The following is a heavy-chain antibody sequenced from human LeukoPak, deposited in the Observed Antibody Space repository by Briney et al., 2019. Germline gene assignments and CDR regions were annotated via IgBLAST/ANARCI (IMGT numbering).Heavy chain of an antibody. Sequence: ASAKVSCKVSGYTLTELSMHWVRQAPGKGLEWMGGFDPEDGETIYAQKFQGRVTMTEDTSTDTAYMELSSLRSEDTAVYYCARALTIFGAFDYWGQGTLVTVSS. CDR2: FDPEDGET. D-gene: IGHD3-3*01. J-gene: IGHJ4*02. CDR3: ARALTIFGAFDY. CDR1: GYTLTELS. V-gene: IGHV1-24*01.